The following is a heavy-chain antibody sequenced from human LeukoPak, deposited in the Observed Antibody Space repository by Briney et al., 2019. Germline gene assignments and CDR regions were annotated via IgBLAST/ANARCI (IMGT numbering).Heavy chain of an antibody. J-gene: IGHJ5*02. V-gene: IGHV3-74*01. CDR3: AREGIAAAGIDP. D-gene: IGHD6-13*01. CDR2: INSDGSST. Sequence: AGGSLRLSCAVSGFTVSSNYMSWVRQAPGKGLVWVSRINSDGSSTSYADSVKGRFTISRDNAKNTLYLQMNSLRAEDTAVYYCAREGIAAAGIDPWGQGTLVTVSS. CDR1: GFTVSSNY.